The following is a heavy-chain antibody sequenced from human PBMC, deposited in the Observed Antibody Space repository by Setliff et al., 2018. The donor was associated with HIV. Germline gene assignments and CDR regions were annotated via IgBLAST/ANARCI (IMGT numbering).Heavy chain of an antibody. J-gene: IGHJ3*02. CDR1: GFTFSSYW. CDR2: IKQDGSEK. D-gene: IGHD6-19*01. Sequence: PWGSLRLSCAASGFTFSSYWMSWVRQAPGKGLEWVANIKQDGSEKYYVDSVKGRFTISRDNAKNSLYLQMNSLRAEDTAVYYCARDAVVAGTGGRYAFDIWGQGTMVTVSS. V-gene: IGHV3-7*01. CDR3: ARDAVVAGTGGRYAFDI.